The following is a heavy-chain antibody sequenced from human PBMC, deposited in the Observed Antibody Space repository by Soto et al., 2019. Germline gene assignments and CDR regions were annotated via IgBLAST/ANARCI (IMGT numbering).Heavy chain of an antibody. CDR2: ISYDGSNK. D-gene: IGHD6-19*01. CDR1: GFTFSSYG. V-gene: IGHV3-30*18. Sequence: GGPLRLSCAASGFTFSSYGMHWVRQAPGKGLEWVALISYDGSNKYYADSVKGRFTISRDNSKNTLSLQVSSLRPEDTAVYYCAKDRDSSGWFSGYYYGVDVWGQGTTVTVSS. J-gene: IGHJ6*02. CDR3: AKDRDSSGWFSGYYYGVDV.